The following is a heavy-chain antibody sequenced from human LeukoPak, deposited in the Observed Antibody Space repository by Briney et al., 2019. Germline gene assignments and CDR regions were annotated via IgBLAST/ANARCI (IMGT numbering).Heavy chain of an antibody. J-gene: IGHJ5*02. CDR3: AREGCSSASCYTWFDP. D-gene: IGHD2-2*02. V-gene: IGHV1-18*01. Sequence: ASVTVSCKASGYTFTNYGISWVRQAPGQGLEWMGWISTYNGKTNYAQEFQGRVTMTTDTSTSTAYMELRSLRSDDTAVYFCAREGCSSASCYTWFDPWGQGTLVTVSS. CDR1: GYTFTNYG. CDR2: ISTYNGKT.